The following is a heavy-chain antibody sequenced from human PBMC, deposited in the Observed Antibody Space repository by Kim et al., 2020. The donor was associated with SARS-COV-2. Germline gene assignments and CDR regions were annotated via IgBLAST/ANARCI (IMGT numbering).Heavy chain of an antibody. J-gene: IGHJ4*02. V-gene: IGHV3-7*03. D-gene: IGHD2-2*01. CDR3: ASQVNAGFNYFDY. Sequence: YVDPGKGRFTIARDDANNSLYLQMNSLRAEDTAVYYCASQVNAGFNYFDYWGQGTLVTVSS.